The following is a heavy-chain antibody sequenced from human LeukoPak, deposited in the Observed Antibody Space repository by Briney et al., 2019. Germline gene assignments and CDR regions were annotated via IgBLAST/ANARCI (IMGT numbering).Heavy chain of an antibody. V-gene: IGHV3-30*02. J-gene: IGHJ4*02. CDR2: IRADGSNK. D-gene: IGHD1-26*01. Sequence: GGSLRLSCAASGFTFSSYGMHWVRQAPGKGLEWVAFIRADGSNKYYADSVKGRFTISRDSSKNTLYLQMDSLRAEDTAVYYCARDRGATTPFFDSWGQGTLVTVSS. CDR1: GFTFSSYG. CDR3: ARDRGATTPFFDS.